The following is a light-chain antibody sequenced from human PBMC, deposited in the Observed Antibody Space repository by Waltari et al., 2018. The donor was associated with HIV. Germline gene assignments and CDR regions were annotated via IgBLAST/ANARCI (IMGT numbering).Light chain of an antibody. CDR1: QNVFYRSNNRNY. CDR2: WEC. Sequence: DIVMTQSPDSLAVSLGERATIKCNSRQNVFYRSNNRNYLSWYQQKAGQPPKLIIYWECGRQSGVPDRFSGRGSGTDFTLTISRLQAEDVAVYFCQKTYTIPTTFGGGTKVEIK. CDR3: QKTYTIPTT. J-gene: IGKJ4*01. V-gene: IGKV4-1*01.